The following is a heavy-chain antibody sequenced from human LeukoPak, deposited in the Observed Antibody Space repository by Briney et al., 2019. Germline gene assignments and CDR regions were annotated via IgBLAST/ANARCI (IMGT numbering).Heavy chain of an antibody. J-gene: IGHJ4*02. V-gene: IGHV4-59*11. D-gene: IGHD3-10*01. CDR3: ARDMEATSNYYGSGSYGF. CDR2: IYYRGST. CDR1: DGSISTHY. Sequence: SETLSLTCTVSDGSISTHYWTWIRQPPGKGLEWIGYIYYRGSTSYNPSLKSRVTISLDTSKNQFSLKLTSVTAADTAVYYCARDMEATSNYYGSGSYGFWGQGTLVTVSP.